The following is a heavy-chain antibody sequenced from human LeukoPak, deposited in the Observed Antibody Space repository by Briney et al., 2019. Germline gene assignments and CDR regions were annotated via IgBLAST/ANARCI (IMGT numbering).Heavy chain of an antibody. D-gene: IGHD5-18*01. CDR2: IYYSGTT. Sequence: PSETLSLTCTVSGGSISSYYWSWIRQPPGKGLEWIGYIYYSGTTNYNPSLKSRVTISVDTSKNQFSLKLSSVTAADTAVYYCARPRGYSYGYRSPFNYYFDYWGQGTLVTVSS. CDR1: GGSISSYY. J-gene: IGHJ4*02. CDR3: ARPRGYSYGYRSPFNYYFDY. V-gene: IGHV4-59*12.